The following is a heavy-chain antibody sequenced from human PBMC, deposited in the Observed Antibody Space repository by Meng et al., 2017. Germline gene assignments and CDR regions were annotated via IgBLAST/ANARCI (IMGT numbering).Heavy chain of an antibody. V-gene: IGHV1-2*06. Sequence: LQLVQSGAEVKKPGAAVKVSCTPSGYTFPAYYIHWVRQAPGQGLDWMGRIDPNSGVTEYAQKFQGRVTVTGDTSISTAYMELSRLRSDDTAIYYCVRDEDISAAGKLFGDYWGQGTLVTVSS. CDR3: VRDEDISAAGKLFGDY. CDR2: IDPNSGVT. CDR1: GYTFPAYY. D-gene: IGHD6-13*01. J-gene: IGHJ4*02.